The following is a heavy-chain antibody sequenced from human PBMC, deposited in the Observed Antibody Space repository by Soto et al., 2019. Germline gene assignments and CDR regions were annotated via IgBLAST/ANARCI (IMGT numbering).Heavy chain of an antibody. CDR3: ARDTKEFWNSYFFDP. J-gene: IGHJ5*02. CDR2: ISAYNGQT. D-gene: IGHD3-3*01. CDR1: GYPFDTYG. Sequence: ASVKVSCKASGYPFDTYGINWVRQAPGQRPEWMGWISAYNGQTDYAQNFQGRVTMATDTSTNTAYMELRNLRSDDTAVYYCARDTKEFWNSYFFDPWGPGTLVTVSS. V-gene: IGHV1-18*01.